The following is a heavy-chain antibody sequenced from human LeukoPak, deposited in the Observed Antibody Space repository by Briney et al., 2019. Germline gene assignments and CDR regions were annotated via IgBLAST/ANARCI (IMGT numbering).Heavy chain of an antibody. Sequence: PGGSLRLSCAASGFTFSSNWMHWVRQAPGKGLVWVARINSDGSNRNYADSVKGRFTISRDNAKNTLYLLMNSLRAEDTAVHYCAMQWLSPFDSWGQGTLVTVSS. CDR2: INSDGSNR. D-gene: IGHD6-19*01. CDR3: AMQWLSPFDS. CDR1: GFTFSSNW. V-gene: IGHV3-74*01. J-gene: IGHJ4*02.